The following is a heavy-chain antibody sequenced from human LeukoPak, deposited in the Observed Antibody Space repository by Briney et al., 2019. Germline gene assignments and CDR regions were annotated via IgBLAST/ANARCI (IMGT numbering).Heavy chain of an antibody. D-gene: IGHD4-17*01. CDR1: GFTFSNAW. J-gene: IGHJ4*02. CDR2: IKSKTDGGTT. V-gene: IGHV3-15*01. Sequence: GGSLRLSCAASGFTFSNAWMSWVRHAPGKGLEWVGRIKSKTDGGTTDYAAPVKGRFTISRDDSKNTLYLQMNSLKTEDTAVYYCTTDYGDYGGGFDYWGQGTLVTVSS. CDR3: TTDYGDYGGGFDY.